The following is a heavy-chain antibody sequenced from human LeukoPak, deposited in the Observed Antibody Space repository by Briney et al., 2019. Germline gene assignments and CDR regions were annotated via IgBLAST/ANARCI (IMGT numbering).Heavy chain of an antibody. CDR2: IYTSGST. CDR3: ARVNGGNFDY. CDR1: GGSISSYY. J-gene: IGHJ4*02. D-gene: IGHD2-15*01. Sequence: SETLSLTCTVSGGSISSYYWTWIRQPAGRGLEWIGRIYTSGSTNYNPSLRSRVTMSLDASKNQFSLNLSSVTAADTAVYYCARVNGGNFDYWAREPWSPSPQ. V-gene: IGHV4-4*07.